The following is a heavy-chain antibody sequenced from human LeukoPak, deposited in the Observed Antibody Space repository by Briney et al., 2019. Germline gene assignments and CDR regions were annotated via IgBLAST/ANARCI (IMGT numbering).Heavy chain of an antibody. CDR3: ARETPGDETSSIDY. V-gene: IGHV4-30-2*01. CDR2: IYHSGST. D-gene: IGHD7-27*01. Sequence: PSETLSLTCTVSGGSISSGRYYWSWIRQPPGKGLEWIGNIYHSGSTYHNPSLKSRVTTSVDRSKNQFSLKLSSVTAADTAVYYCARETPGDETSSIDYWGQGTLVTVSS. CDR1: GGSISSGRYY. J-gene: IGHJ4*02.